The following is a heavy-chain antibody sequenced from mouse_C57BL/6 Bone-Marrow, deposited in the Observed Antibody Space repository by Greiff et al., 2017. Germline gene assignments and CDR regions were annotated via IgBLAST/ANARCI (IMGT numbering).Heavy chain of an antibody. CDR2: IYPRSGNT. J-gene: IGHJ4*01. D-gene: IGHD2-4*01. V-gene: IGHV1-81*01. CDR1: GYTFTSYG. CDR3: ARRGGYYDYEVEG. Sequence: QVQLQQSGAELARPGASVKLSCKASGYTFTSYGISWVKQRTGQGLEWIGEIYPRSGNTYYNEKFKGKATLTADKSSSTAYMELRSLTSEDSAVYICARRGGYYDYEVEGWGTGTSVTVSS.